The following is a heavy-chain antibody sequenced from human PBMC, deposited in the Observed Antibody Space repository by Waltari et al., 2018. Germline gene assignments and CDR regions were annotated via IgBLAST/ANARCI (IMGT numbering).Heavy chain of an antibody. J-gene: IGHJ4*02. CDR2: MNPNSGNT. Sequence: QVQLVQSGAEVKKPGASVKVSCKASGYTFTRSDINWVRQATGQGLEWMGWMNPNSGNTGYAQKFQGRVTMTRNTSISTAYMELSSLRSEDTAVYYCARGARILRFLEWAMGYWGQGTLVTVSS. CDR3: ARGARILRFLEWAMGY. CDR1: GYTFTRSD. D-gene: IGHD3-3*01. V-gene: IGHV1-8*01.